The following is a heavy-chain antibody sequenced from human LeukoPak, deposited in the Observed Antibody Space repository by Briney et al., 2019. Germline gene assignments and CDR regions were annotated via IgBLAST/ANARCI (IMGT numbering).Heavy chain of an antibody. V-gene: IGHV1-46*01. CDR2: INPSGGST. CDR1: GYTFTSYY. D-gene: IGHD3-3*01. Sequence: ASVKVSCKASGYTFTSYYMHWVRQAPGQGLEWMGIINPSGGSTSYAQKFQGRVTMTRDMSTSTIYMELSSLRSEDTAVYYCAVGDFWSGFRFDPWGQGTLVTVSS. CDR3: AVGDFWSGFRFDP. J-gene: IGHJ5*02.